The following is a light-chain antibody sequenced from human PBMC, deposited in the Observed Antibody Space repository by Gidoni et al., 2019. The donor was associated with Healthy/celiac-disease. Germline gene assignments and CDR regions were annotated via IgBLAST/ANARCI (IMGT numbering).Light chain of an antibody. CDR2: EVS. Sequence: HSALTQPPSASGSPAQSVTISCTGTSSDVGGYNYVSWYQQHPGKAPKLMIYEVSKRPSGVPDRFSGSKSGNTASLTVSGLQAEDEADYYCSSYAGSNIVFGGGTKLTVL. J-gene: IGLJ2*01. CDR1: SSDVGGYNY. CDR3: SSYAGSNIV. V-gene: IGLV2-8*01.